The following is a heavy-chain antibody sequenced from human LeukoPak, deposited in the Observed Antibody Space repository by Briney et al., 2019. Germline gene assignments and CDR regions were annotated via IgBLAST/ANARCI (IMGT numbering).Heavy chain of an antibody. CDR1: GFSFNSYP. CDR2: ISNDGNNK. D-gene: IGHD3-10*01. J-gene: IGHJ4*02. Sequence: GRSLRLSCAASGFSFNSYPMHWVRQAPGKGLEWVAVISNDGNNKYYADSVKGRFTISRDNSNNTLSLQMNGLRVEDTAVYYCARPDDSESFYRANHYWGQETLVTVS. CDR3: ARPDDSESFYRANHY. V-gene: IGHV3-30*04.